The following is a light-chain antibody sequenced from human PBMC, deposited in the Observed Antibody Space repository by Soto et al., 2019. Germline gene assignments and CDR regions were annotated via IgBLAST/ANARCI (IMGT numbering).Light chain of an antibody. J-gene: IGKJ1*01. CDR2: GAS. CDR1: QSVRNNY. CDR3: QQYGSSGT. V-gene: IGKV3-20*01. Sequence: EIVLTQSPGTLSLSPGERATLSCRASQSVRNNYLAWYQQKPGPAPRALIYGASNRATGIPDRLSGSGSGTDFTLTISRLEAEDFAVYYCQQYGSSGTFGQGTNVDIK.